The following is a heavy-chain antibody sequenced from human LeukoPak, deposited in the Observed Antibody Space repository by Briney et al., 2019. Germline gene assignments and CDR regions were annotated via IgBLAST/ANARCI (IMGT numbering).Heavy chain of an antibody. CDR1: GFTVCSNHW. Sequence: PGGSLRLSCAASGFTVCSNHWMTRARQAPGKGLEWVANINQEGSEIYYVDSGGGRFSISRDNTKNSLYLQMNSLRAEDTAVYYCARRYMATSAEDFDYWGQGTVDTVSS. D-gene: IGHD3-16*02. V-gene: IGHV3-7*01. CDR2: INQEGSEI. CDR3: ARRYMATSAEDFDY. J-gene: IGHJ4*02.